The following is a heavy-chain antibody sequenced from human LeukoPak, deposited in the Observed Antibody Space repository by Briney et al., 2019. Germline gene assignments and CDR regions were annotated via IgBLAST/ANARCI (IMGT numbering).Heavy chain of an antibody. J-gene: IGHJ4*02. CDR2: IYYSGST. D-gene: IGHD6-13*01. CDR3: AREYDSWYTNYFDY. Sequence: SETLSLTCTVSGGSISSYYWSWIRQPPGKGLEWIGYIYYSGSTNYNPSLKSRVTISVDTSKNQFSLKLSSVTAADTAVYYCAREYDSWYTNYFDYWGQGTLVTVSS. V-gene: IGHV4-59*01. CDR1: GGSISSYY.